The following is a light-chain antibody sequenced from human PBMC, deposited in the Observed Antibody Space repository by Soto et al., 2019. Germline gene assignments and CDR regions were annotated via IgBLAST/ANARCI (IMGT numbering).Light chain of an antibody. CDR3: QQSYSLPPYT. J-gene: IGKJ2*01. CDR2: GTS. V-gene: IGKV1-39*01. CDR1: QNIDTF. Sequence: DIQMTQSPSSLSASVGDRVTITCRASQNIDTFLNWYQQKPGKAPSLLIFGTSNLESGVPSRFSGSEYGTQFTLPISSLQPEYFTPYYCQQSYSLPPYTFGQGTKLEIK.